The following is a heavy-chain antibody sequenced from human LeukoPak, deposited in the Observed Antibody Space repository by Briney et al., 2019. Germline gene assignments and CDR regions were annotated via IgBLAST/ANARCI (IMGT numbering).Heavy chain of an antibody. V-gene: IGHV1-18*01. CDR3: ARDCIGCHGFDY. Sequence: ASVKVSCKASGYTFTSYGISWVRQAPGQGLEWMGWVSAYADNTNYVQKIQDRVTLSTDTSTSTAYMELRSLGSDDTAVYYCARDCIGCHGFDYWGQGTLVTVSS. D-gene: IGHD2-15*01. CDR1: GYTFTSYG. CDR2: VSAYADNT. J-gene: IGHJ4*02.